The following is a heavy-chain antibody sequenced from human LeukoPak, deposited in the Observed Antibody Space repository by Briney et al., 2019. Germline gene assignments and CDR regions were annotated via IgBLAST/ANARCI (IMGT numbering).Heavy chain of an antibody. CDR3: ARSRNAYEYYFDY. CDR2: IYPDDSDT. D-gene: IGHD5-24*01. V-gene: IGHV5-51*01. Sequence: GESLKISCRGSGYRFTSYWIGWARQMPGKGLEWMGIIYPDDSDTRYSPSFQGQVTISADNSISTAYLQWSSLKASDTAMYYCARSRNAYEYYFDYWGQGTLVSVSS. J-gene: IGHJ4*02. CDR1: GYRFTSYW.